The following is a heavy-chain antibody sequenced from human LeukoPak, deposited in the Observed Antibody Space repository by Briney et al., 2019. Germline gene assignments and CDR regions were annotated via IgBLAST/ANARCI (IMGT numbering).Heavy chain of an antibody. D-gene: IGHD4-23*01. CDR3: ARHIDGGFIPNDAFDI. V-gene: IGHV4-30-2*01. CDR1: GGSISSGGYY. Sequence: SQTLSLTCTVSGGSISSGGYYWSWIRQPPGKGLEWIGYIYHSGSTYYNPSLKSRVTISVDTSKNQFSLKLSSVTAADTAVYYCARHIDGGFIPNDAFDIWGQGTMVTVSS. CDR2: IYHSGST. J-gene: IGHJ3*02.